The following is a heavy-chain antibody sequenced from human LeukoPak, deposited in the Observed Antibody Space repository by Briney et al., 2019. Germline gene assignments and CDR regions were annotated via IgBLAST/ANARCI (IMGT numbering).Heavy chain of an antibody. CDR2: IGGSGGST. V-gene: IGHV3-23*01. J-gene: IGHJ5*02. D-gene: IGHD4/OR15-4a*01. Sequence: GGSLRLSCAASGFTFSNFVMSWVRQVPGKGLQWVAAIGGSGGSTYYADSVKGRYTISRDNSKNTLYLQMNSLRADDTAVYYCAKGRLWPDWFDPWGQGTLVTVSS. CDR3: AKGRLWPDWFDP. CDR1: GFTFSNFV.